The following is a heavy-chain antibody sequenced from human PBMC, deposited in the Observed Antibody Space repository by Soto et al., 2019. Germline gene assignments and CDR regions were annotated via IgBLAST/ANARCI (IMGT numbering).Heavy chain of an antibody. CDR3: ARNLRTRFYYYYYYGMDV. J-gene: IGHJ6*02. CDR2: INPNSGGT. V-gene: IGHV1-2*02. CDR1: GYTFTGYY. D-gene: IGHD4-17*01. Sequence: ASVKVSCKASGYTFTGYYKHWVRQAPGQGLEWMGWINPNSGGTNYAQKFQGRVTMTRDTSISTAYMELSRLRSDDTAVYYCARNLRTRFYYYYYYGMDVWGQGTTVTVSS.